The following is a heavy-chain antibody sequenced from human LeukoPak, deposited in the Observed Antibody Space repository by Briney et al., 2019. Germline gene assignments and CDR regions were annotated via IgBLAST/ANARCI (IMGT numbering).Heavy chain of an antibody. Sequence: GSLRLSCAASGFTVSSNYMSWVRQAPGKGLEWLGYIYYTGSTNYNPSLKSRVTISVDTSKNQFSLKLSSVTAADTAVYYCAREQKGVISSFDYWGQGTLVTVSS. CDR2: IYYTGST. D-gene: IGHD3-10*01. CDR1: GFTVSSNY. V-gene: IGHV4-59*02. J-gene: IGHJ4*02. CDR3: AREQKGVISSFDY.